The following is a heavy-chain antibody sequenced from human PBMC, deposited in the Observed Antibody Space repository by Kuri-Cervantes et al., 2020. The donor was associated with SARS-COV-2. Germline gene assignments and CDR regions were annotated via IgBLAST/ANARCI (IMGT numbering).Heavy chain of an antibody. CDR1: GGSISSYY. CDR3: ARGPNFDWSH. D-gene: IGHD3-9*01. Sequence: SETLYLTCTVSGGSISSYYWSWIRQPPGKGLEWIGYIYYSGSTNYNPSLKSRVTISVDTSKNQFSLKLSSVTAADTAVYYCARGPNFDWSHWGQGTLVTVSS. CDR2: IYYSGST. J-gene: IGHJ4*02. V-gene: IGHV4-59*01.